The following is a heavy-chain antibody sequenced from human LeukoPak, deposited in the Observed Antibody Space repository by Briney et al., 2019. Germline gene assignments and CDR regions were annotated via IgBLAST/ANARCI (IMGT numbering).Heavy chain of an antibody. J-gene: IGHJ6*02. CDR3: ATVRVVNHYYGMDV. D-gene: IGHD3-3*01. V-gene: IGHV3-53*04. Sequence: GGSLRLSCAASGFTVSSNYMSWVRQAPGKGLEWVSVIYSGGSTYYADSVKGRFTISRHNSKNTLYLQMNSLRAEDTAVYYCATVRVVNHYYGMDVWGQGTTVTVSS. CDR1: GFTVSSNY. CDR2: IYSGGST.